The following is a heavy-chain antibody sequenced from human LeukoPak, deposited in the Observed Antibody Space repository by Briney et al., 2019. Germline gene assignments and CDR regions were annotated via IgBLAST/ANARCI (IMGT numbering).Heavy chain of an antibody. CDR3: ARHSIGWGDYVFVLGAFDI. Sequence: SETLSLTCTVSGGSISSSSYYWGWIRQPPGKGLEWIGSIYYSGSTYYNPSLKSRVTISVDTSKNQFSLKLSSVTAADTAVYYCARHSIGWGDYVFVLGAFDIWGQGTMVTVSS. V-gene: IGHV4-39*01. J-gene: IGHJ3*02. CDR1: GGSISSSSYY. D-gene: IGHD4-17*01. CDR2: IYYSGST.